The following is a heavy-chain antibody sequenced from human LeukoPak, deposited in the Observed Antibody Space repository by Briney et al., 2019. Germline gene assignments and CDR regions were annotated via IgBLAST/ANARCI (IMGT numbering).Heavy chain of an antibody. CDR1: GFTFSSYA. CDR2: ISGSGGST. Sequence: PGGSLRLSCAASGFTFSSYAMSWVRQASGKGLEWVSAISGSGGSTYYADSVKGRFTISRDNSKNTLYLQMNSLRAEDTAVYYCASYGDYVRGFDYWGQGTLVTVSS. J-gene: IGHJ4*02. D-gene: IGHD4-17*01. CDR3: ASYGDYVRGFDY. V-gene: IGHV3-23*01.